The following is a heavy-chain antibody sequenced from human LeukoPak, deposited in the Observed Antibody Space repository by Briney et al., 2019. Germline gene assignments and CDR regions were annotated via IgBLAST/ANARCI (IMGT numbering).Heavy chain of an antibody. J-gene: IGHJ5*02. V-gene: IGHV1-69*05. D-gene: IGHD6-13*01. CDR3: ARGRAAAGKGNWFDP. Sequence: EASVKVSCKASGGTFSSYAISWVRQAPGQGLEWMGGIIPIFGTANYAQKLEGRVTITTDESTSTAYMELSSLRSEDTAVYYRARGRAAAGKGNWFDPWGQGTLVTVSS. CDR1: GGTFSSYA. CDR2: IIPIFGTA.